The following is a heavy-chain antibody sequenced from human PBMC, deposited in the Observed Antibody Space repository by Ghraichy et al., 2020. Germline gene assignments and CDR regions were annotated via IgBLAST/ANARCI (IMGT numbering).Heavy chain of an antibody. V-gene: IGHV1-69*02. CDR1: GGTFSSYT. CDR2: IIPILGIA. D-gene: IGHD3-3*01. J-gene: IGHJ3*02. Sequence: SVKVSCKASGGTFSSYTISWVRQAPGQGLEWMGRIIPILGIANYAQKFQGRVTITADKSTSTAYMELSSLRSEDTAVYYCASIWSGYYERAPPHAFDIWGQGTMVTVSS. CDR3: ASIWSGYYERAPPHAFDI.